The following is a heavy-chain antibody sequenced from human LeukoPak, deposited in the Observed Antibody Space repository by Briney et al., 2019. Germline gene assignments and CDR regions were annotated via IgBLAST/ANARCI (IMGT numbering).Heavy chain of an antibody. Sequence: GGSLRLSCTASGFTFSNFALSWVRQAPGKGLEWVSSIIASGDSTYYADHVEGRFTISRDNSKNILYLQMSSLRAEDTATYFCAKRATVTTADYWGQGTLVTVSS. CDR2: IIASGDST. J-gene: IGHJ4*02. CDR1: GFTFSNFA. D-gene: IGHD4-11*01. V-gene: IGHV3-23*01. CDR3: AKRATVTTADY.